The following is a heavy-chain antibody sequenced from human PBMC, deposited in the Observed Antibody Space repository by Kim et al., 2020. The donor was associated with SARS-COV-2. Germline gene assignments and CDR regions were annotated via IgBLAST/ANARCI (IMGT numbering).Heavy chain of an antibody. CDR2: INGANGNT. J-gene: IGHJ5*02. Sequence: ASVKVSCTASGYAFSHYTVHWVRQAPGQRLEWMGWINGANGNTKLSHKFQDRVSLARDTPAGTAYLEVSSLRYEDTAVYYCARLGYTGHDSGWVDTWGQGTLVTVSS. CDR3: ARLGYTGHDSGWVDT. CDR1: GYAFSHYT. V-gene: IGHV1-3*01. D-gene: IGHD5-12*01.